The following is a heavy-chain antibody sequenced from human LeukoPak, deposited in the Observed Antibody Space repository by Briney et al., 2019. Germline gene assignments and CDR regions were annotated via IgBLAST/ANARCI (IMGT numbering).Heavy chain of an antibody. D-gene: IGHD2-2*01. Sequence: GGSLRLSCAASGFTFNSYAMTWVRQAPGKGLEWVSSISGNGGSTYYTDSVKGRFTISRDNSKNTLYLQMNSLRAEDTAAYYCAKDLRVIVVTYYMDVWGKGTTATVSS. J-gene: IGHJ6*03. CDR3: AKDLRVIVVTYYMDV. V-gene: IGHV3-23*01. CDR2: ISGNGGST. CDR1: GFTFNSYA.